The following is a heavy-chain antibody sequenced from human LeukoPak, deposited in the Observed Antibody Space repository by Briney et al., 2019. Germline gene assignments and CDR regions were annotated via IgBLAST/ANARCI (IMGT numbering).Heavy chain of an antibody. Sequence: AGGSLRLSCAASGFTFSDYYMSWIRQAPGKGLEWVSYISSSSSYTNYADSVKGRFTISRDNSKNSLYLQMNSVRAEDTDVYYCARVGWDGYNNWFDPWGQGTLVTVSS. CDR2: ISSSSSYT. J-gene: IGHJ5*02. V-gene: IGHV3-11*05. CDR1: GFTFSDYY. D-gene: IGHD5-24*01. CDR3: ARVGWDGYNNWFDP.